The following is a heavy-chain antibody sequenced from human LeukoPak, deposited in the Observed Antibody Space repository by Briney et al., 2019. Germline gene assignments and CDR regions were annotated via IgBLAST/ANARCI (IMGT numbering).Heavy chain of an antibody. CDR2: INPNSGGT. CDR1: GYTFTGYY. J-gene: IGHJ4*02. Sequence: ASVKVSCKASGYTFTGYYMHWVRQAPGQGLEWMGWINPNSGGTNYAQKFQGRVTMTRDTSISTAYMELSRLRSDDTAVYYCARSVNYYDSSGYYWVGNDYWGQGTLVTVSS. V-gene: IGHV1-2*02. D-gene: IGHD3-22*01. CDR3: ARSVNYYDSSGYYWVGNDY.